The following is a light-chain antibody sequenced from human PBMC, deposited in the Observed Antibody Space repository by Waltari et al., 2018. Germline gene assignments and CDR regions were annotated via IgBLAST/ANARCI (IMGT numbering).Light chain of an antibody. Sequence: QSALTQPPSASGSPGQSVTISCTGTSSDVGTYNYVSWYQQRPGEVPRLIIYDVTKRPSGVPDRFSGSMSGNTASLTVSGLQDEDEGDYYCASYAGSSDFVMFGGGTKVTVL. V-gene: IGLV2-8*01. CDR1: SSDVGTYNY. CDR3: ASYAGSSDFVM. J-gene: IGLJ3*02. CDR2: DVT.